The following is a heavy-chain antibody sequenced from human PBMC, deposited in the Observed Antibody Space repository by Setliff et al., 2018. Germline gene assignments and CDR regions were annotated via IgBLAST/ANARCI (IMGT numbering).Heavy chain of an antibody. Sequence: ASVKVSCKTSGYPFVGYYIYWMRQAPGQGPEWMGWIVPKSGRTKYAVKFQGRVTMTRDTSINTIYMEVSSLTSDDTAMYYCAKQGDLAFDYWGQGTQVTVSS. D-gene: IGHD3-16*01. CDR2: IVPKSGRT. CDR1: GYPFVGYY. J-gene: IGHJ4*02. V-gene: IGHV1-2*02. CDR3: AKQGDLAFDY.